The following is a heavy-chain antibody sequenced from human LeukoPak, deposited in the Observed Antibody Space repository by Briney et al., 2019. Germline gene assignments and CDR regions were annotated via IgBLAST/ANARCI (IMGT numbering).Heavy chain of an antibody. CDR2: INYSGST. V-gene: IGHV4-34*01. J-gene: IGHJ4*02. CDR3: ARGGGLVAATPYYFDY. Sequence: SETLSLTRAVYGGSFSGYYWSWIRQPPGKGLEWIGEINYSGSTNYNPSLKSRVTISVDTSKNQFSLKLSSVTAADTAVYYCARGGGLVAATPYYFDYWGQGTLVTVSS. CDR1: GGSFSGYY. D-gene: IGHD2-15*01.